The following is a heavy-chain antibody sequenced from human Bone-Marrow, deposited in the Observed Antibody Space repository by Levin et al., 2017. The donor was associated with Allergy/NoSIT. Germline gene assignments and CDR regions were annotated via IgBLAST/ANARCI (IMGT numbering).Heavy chain of an antibody. CDR3: ARVMAAAGQGGAFDI. CDR1: GYSISSGYY. Sequence: SETLSLTCAVSGYSISSGYYWGWIRQPPGKGLEWIGSIYHSGSTYYNPSLKSRVTISVDTSKNQFSLKLSSVTAADTAVYYCARVMAAAGQGGAFDIWGQGTMVTVSS. D-gene: IGHD6-13*01. CDR2: IYHSGST. J-gene: IGHJ3*02. V-gene: IGHV4-38-2*01.